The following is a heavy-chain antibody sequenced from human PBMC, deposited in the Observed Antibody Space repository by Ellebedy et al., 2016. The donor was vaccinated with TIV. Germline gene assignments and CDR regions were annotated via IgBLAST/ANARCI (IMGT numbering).Heavy chain of an antibody. J-gene: IGHJ4*02. D-gene: IGHD3/OR15-3a*01. CDR2: IRSSGSAT. V-gene: IGHV3-48*01. Sequence: GGSLRLSXVASGFTFSDHWMDWVRQAPGKGLELVSYIRSSGSATYYADSVKGRFTISRDNAKNSLYLQMNNLRAEDTAVYYCARDRDWAHDYWGQGTLVTVSS. CDR1: GFTFSDHW. CDR3: ARDRDWAHDY.